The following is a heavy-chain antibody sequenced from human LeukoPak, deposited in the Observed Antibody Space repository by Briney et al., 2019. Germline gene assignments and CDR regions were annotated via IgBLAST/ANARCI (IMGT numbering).Heavy chain of an antibody. V-gene: IGHV3-30*02. Sequence: PGGSLRLSCAASGFTFSSKGLEWVAFIRYDGSNKYYADSVKGRFTISRDNSKNTLYLQMNSLRAEDTAVYYCAKDWGHSYGSSFDYWGQGTLVTVSS. CDR1: GFTFSS. CDR2: IRYDGSNK. J-gene: IGHJ4*02. D-gene: IGHD5-18*01. CDR3: AKDWGHSYGSSFDY.